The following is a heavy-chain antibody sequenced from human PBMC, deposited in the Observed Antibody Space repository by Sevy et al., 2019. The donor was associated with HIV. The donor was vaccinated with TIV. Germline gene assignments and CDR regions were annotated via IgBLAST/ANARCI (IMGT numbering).Heavy chain of an antibody. Sequence: GGSLRLSCAASGFTFSSYGMHWVRQAPGKGLEWVAVISYDGSNKYYADSVKGRFTISRDNSKNTLYLQMNSLRAVDTAVYYCAKDEVPMVRGVTYYYYGMDVWGQGTTVTVSS. CDR1: GFTFSSYG. D-gene: IGHD3-10*01. CDR3: AKDEVPMVRGVTYYYYGMDV. J-gene: IGHJ6*02. CDR2: ISYDGSNK. V-gene: IGHV3-30*18.